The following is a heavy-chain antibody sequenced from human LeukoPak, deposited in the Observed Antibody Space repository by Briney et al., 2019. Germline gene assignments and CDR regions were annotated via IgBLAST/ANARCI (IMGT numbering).Heavy chain of an antibody. CDR3: ARDSGSGNNDY. CDR1: GYTFTSYA. J-gene: IGHJ4*02. V-gene: IGHV1-3*01. D-gene: IGHD1-26*01. Sequence: ASVKVSCKASGYTFTSYAIHWVRQAPGQRLEWMGWISAGNGNTRYSQNFQGRVTFISNTSATTAFMELSSLRSEDAAVYYCARDSGSGNNDYWGQGTLVTVSS. CDR2: ISAGNGNT.